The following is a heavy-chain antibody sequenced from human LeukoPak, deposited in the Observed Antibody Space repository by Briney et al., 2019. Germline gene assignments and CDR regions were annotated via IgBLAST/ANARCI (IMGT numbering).Heavy chain of an antibody. CDR3: TAYPVPRSGELLLSYFDY. CDR1: GGSISSSSYY. D-gene: IGHD3-10*01. J-gene: IGHJ4*02. Sequence: PSETLSLTCTVSGGSISSSSYYWSWIRQPPGKGLEWIGYIYYSGSTNYNPSLKSRVTTSVDTSKNQFSLKLSSVTAADTAVYYCTAYPVPRSGELLLSYFDYWGQGTLVTVSS. V-gene: IGHV4-61*01. CDR2: IYYSGST.